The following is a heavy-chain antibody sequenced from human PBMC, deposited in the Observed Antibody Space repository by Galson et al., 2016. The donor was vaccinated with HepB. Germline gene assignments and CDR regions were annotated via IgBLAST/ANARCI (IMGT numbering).Heavy chain of an antibody. Sequence: SLRLSCAASGFTFSSYAMHWVCQAPGKGLEWEALIWYDGSNKYYADSVKGRFTISRDDSKNTLYRQMNSLRAEDTAVYYCARDGNPGGYFDYWGQGTLVTVSS. J-gene: IGHJ4*02. D-gene: IGHD1-1*01. V-gene: IGHV3-33*01. CDR3: ARDGNPGGYFDY. CDR2: IWYDGSNK. CDR1: GFTFSSYA.